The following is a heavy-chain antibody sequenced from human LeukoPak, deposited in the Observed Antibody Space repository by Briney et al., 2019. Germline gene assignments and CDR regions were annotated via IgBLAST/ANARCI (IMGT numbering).Heavy chain of an antibody. V-gene: IGHV4-59*01. CDR3: ARVVHYGSGSYYNSWFDP. J-gene: IGHJ5*02. CDR2: IYYSGST. Sequence: SETLSLTCTVSGGSISSYYWSWIRQPPGKGLEWIGYIYYSGSTNYNPSLKSRVTISVDTSKNQFSLKLSSVTAADTAVYYCARVVHYGSGSYYNSWFDPWGQGTLVTVSS. D-gene: IGHD3-10*01. CDR1: GGSISSYY.